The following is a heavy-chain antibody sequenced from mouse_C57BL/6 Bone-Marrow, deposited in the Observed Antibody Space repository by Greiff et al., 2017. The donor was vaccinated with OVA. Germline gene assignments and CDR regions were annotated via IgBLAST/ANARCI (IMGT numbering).Heavy chain of an antibody. CDR1: GYTFTEYT. D-gene: IGHD2-5*01. J-gene: IGHJ1*03. V-gene: IGHV1-62-2*01. CDR2: FYPGSGSI. CDR3: ARHEGDSNYWYFDV. Sequence: VKLVESGAELVKPGASVKLSCKASGYTFTEYTIHWVKQRSGQGLEWIGWFYPGSGSIKYNEKFKDKATLTADKSSSTVYMELSSLTSEDSAVYFCARHEGDSNYWYFDVWGTGTTVTVSS.